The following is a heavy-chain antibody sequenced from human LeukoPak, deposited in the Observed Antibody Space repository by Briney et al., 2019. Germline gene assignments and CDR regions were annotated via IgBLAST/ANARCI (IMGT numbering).Heavy chain of an antibody. CDR1: GLTFDDYG. D-gene: IGHD3-16*01. Sequence: GGSLRLSCAASGLTFDDYGMSWVRQAPGKGRGWVSGINWNGGSTGYADSVKGRFTISRDNAKNSLYLQMNSLRAEDTGLYFCARESRYDWAERYYFDCRGGGTLVSDSP. CDR2: INWNGGST. V-gene: IGHV3-20*04. CDR3: ARESRYDWAERYYFDC. J-gene: IGHJ4*02.